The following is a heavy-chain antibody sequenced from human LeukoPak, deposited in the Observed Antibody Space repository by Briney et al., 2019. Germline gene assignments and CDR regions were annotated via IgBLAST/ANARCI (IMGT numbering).Heavy chain of an antibody. CDR3: ARSGSTHNYYGMDV. CDR2: INDSGST. V-gene: IGHV4-34*01. D-gene: IGHD1-26*01. CDR1: DGSFSNYF. J-gene: IGHJ6*02. Sequence: PSETLSLTCGIYDGSFSNYFWSWIRQPPGKGLEWIGEINDSGSTNYNPSLKSRGTISVDSSKKQVSLKLNSVTAADTGVYYCARSGSTHNYYGMDVWGQGTTVTVSS.